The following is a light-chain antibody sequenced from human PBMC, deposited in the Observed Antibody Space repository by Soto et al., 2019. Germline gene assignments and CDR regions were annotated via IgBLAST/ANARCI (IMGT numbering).Light chain of an antibody. Sequence: DIQMTQSPSSLSASVGDRVTITCRASQTITNYLNWYQQQSGKAPKLLIYATDTLQSGVPSRFSGSGSCRGEAVTISSLQPEDFATYYCQQSYNTHQTLGQGTQVDIK. V-gene: IGKV1-39*01. CDR2: ATD. J-gene: IGKJ1*01. CDR1: QTITNY. CDR3: QQSYNTHQT.